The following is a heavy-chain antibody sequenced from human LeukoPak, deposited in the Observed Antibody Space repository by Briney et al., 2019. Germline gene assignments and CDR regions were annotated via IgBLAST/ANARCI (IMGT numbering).Heavy chain of an antibody. CDR1: GFTVSSKY. CDR2: IYSGGAT. D-gene: IGHD1-7*01. J-gene: IGHJ6*02. CDR3: AGDSGRITGPTYYYSFAMDV. Sequence: GGSLRLSCAASGFTVSSKYMSWVRQAPGKGLKWVSIIYSGGATYYADSVKGRFTISRDNSKNTLYLQMNSLRAEDTAVYYCAGDSGRITGPTYYYSFAMDVWGQGTTVTVSS. V-gene: IGHV3-53*01.